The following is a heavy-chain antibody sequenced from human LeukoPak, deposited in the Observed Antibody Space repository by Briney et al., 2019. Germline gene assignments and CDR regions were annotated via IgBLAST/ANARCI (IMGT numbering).Heavy chain of an antibody. Sequence: SETLSLTCTVSGGSISSYYWSWTRQPPGKGLEWIGYIYYSGSTNYNPSLKSRVTISLDTSKNQFSLKLNSVTAADTAVYYCARGHSAAGALNWFDPWGQGTLVTVSS. CDR2: IYYSGST. CDR1: GGSISSYY. V-gene: IGHV4-59*01. D-gene: IGHD6-13*01. CDR3: ARGHSAAGALNWFDP. J-gene: IGHJ5*02.